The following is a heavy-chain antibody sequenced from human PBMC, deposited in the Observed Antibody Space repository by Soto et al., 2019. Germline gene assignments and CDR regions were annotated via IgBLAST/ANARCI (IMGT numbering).Heavy chain of an antibody. CDR2: TYPGDSAT. CDR3: AASPSQDTDPLWPY. Sequence: PGESLKISCXTSGFAFSNYWVGWVRQMPGKGLEWMGITYPGDSATKYSPSFQGHVTISSDKSTNTAYLQCSSLRASDSAIYFCAASPSQDTDPLWPYWGQGTLVTVSS. D-gene: IGHD3-16*01. CDR1: GFAFSNYW. J-gene: IGHJ4*02. V-gene: IGHV5-51*01.